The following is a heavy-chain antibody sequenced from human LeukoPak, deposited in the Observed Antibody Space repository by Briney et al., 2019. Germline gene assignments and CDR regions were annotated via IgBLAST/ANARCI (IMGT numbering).Heavy chain of an antibody. CDR3: ARSSWFGELSSFDP. Sequence: SETLSLTCTVSGGSISSYYWSWIRQPPGKGLEWIGYIYYSGSTNYNPSLKSRVTISVDTSKNQFFLKLSSVTAADTAVYYCARSSWFGELSSFDPWGQGTLVTVSS. CDR2: IYYSGST. CDR1: GGSISSYY. V-gene: IGHV4-59*01. D-gene: IGHD3-10*01. J-gene: IGHJ5*02.